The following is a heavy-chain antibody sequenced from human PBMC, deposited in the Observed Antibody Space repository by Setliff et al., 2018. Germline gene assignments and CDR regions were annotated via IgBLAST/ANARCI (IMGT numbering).Heavy chain of an antibody. Sequence: SETLSLTCAVSGGSISSGSYYWSWIRQPAGKGLEWVGRLHTSGSTNYNPSLKSRVTISVDTSKNQFSLKLSSVTAADMAVYYCARDKWVLVRTHNYYYVDIWGKGTTVTVSS. D-gene: IGHD3-10*01. CDR1: GGSISSGSYY. J-gene: IGHJ6*03. CDR3: ARDKWVLVRTHNYYYVDI. CDR2: LHTSGST. V-gene: IGHV4-61*02.